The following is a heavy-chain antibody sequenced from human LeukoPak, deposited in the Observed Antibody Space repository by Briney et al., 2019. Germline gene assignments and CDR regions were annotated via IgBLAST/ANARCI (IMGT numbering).Heavy chain of an antibody. CDR1: GGSISSSSYY. D-gene: IGHD3-22*01. Sequence: SETLSLTCTVSGGSISSSSYYWGWIRQPPGKGLEWIGSIYYSGSTYYNPSLKSRVTISVDTSKNQFSLKLSSVTAADTAVYYCARRGRSSGYLAYFDYWGQGTLVTVSS. V-gene: IGHV4-39*01. CDR3: ARRGRSSGYLAYFDY. J-gene: IGHJ4*02. CDR2: IYYSGST.